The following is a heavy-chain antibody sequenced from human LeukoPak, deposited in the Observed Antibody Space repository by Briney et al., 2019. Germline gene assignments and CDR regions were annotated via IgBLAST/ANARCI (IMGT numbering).Heavy chain of an antibody. D-gene: IGHD1-1*01. V-gene: IGHV3-30*04. Sequence: GGSLRLSCAASGFTFSSYAMHWVRQAPGKGLEWVAVISYDGSNKYYADSVKGRFTISRDNSKNTLYLQMNSLRAEDTAVYYCARARRERTTFTGAFDIWGQGTVVTVSS. CDR2: ISYDGSNK. J-gene: IGHJ3*02. CDR1: GFTFSSYA. CDR3: ARARRERTTFTGAFDI.